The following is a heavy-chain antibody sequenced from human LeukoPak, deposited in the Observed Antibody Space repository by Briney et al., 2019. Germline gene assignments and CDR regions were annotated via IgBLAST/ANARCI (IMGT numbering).Heavy chain of an antibody. CDR3: ARQYDYVWGSYRFVLGY. D-gene: IGHD3-16*02. V-gene: IGHV4-39*01. J-gene: IGHJ4*02. CDR1: GGSISSSSYY. Sequence: SETLSLTCTVSGGSISSSSYYWGWIRQPPGKGLEWIGSIYYSGSTYYNPSLKSRVTISVDTSKNQFSLKLSSVTAADTAVCYCARQYDYVWGSYRFVLGYWGQGTLVTVSS. CDR2: IYYSGST.